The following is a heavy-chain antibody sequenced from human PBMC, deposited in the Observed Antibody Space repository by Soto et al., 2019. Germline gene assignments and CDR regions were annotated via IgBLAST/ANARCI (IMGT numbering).Heavy chain of an antibody. D-gene: IGHD6-13*01. Sequence: GESLKISCKGSGYSFTSYWIGWVRQVPGQGLEWMGIIYPSDSDTTYSPSFQGQVTISADKSIGTAYLQWSSLKASDTAMYYCARRPTSSWFNYFDSWGQGTLVTVSS. J-gene: IGHJ4*02. CDR1: GYSFTSYW. CDR2: IYPSDSDT. V-gene: IGHV5-51*01. CDR3: ARRPTSSWFNYFDS.